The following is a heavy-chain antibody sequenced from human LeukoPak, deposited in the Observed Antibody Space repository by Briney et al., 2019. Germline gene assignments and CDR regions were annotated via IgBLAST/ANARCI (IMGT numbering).Heavy chain of an antibody. J-gene: IGHJ6*03. Sequence: SETLSLTCTVSGGSISSGGYYWSWIRQHPGKGLEWIGYIYYSGSTYYNPSLKSRVTISVDTSKNQFSLKLSSVTAADTAVYYCARGTMVRGVIVYYYYMDVWGKGTTVTLSS. V-gene: IGHV4-31*03. CDR1: GGSISSGGYY. CDR3: ARGTMVRGVIVYYYYMDV. CDR2: IYYSGST. D-gene: IGHD3-10*01.